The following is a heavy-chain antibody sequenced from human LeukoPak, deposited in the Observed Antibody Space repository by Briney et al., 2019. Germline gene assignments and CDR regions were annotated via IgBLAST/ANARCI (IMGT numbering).Heavy chain of an antibody. CDR2: INSDGSTT. D-gene: IGHD2-15*01. CDR1: GFTFSSYW. J-gene: IGHJ4*02. V-gene: IGHV3-74*01. Sequence: PGGSLRLSCAASGFTFSSYWMQWVRQAPGKGLVWVSRINSDGSTTNYADSVKGRFTISRDSAKNTLYLQMNSLRAEDTAVYYCARVVVAAIDYWGQGTLVTVSS. CDR3: ARVVVAAIDY.